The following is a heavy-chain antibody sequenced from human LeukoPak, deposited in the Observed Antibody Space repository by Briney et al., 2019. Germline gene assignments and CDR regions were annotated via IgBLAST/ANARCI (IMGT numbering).Heavy chain of an antibody. CDR3: ARAGYCSSTSCYQDY. CDR2: FYYSGST. Sequence: SQTLSLTCTVSGGSISSGGYYWSWIRQHPGKGLEWIGYFYYSGSTYYNPSLKSRVTISVDTSKNQFSLKLSSVTAADTAVYYCARAGYCSSTSCYQDYWGQGTLVTVSS. D-gene: IGHD2-2*03. J-gene: IGHJ4*02. CDR1: GGSISSGGYY. V-gene: IGHV4-31*03.